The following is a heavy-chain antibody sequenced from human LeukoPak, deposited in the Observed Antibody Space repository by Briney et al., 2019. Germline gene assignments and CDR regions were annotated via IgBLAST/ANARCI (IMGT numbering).Heavy chain of an antibody. CDR2: ISYDGSNK. V-gene: IGHV3-30-3*01. CDR1: GFTFSSYA. J-gene: IGHJ4*02. D-gene: IGHD1-26*01. CDR3: AREPPIVGSPSRSSLDY. Sequence: GGSLRLSCAASGFTFSSYAMHWVRQAPGKGLEWVAVISYDGSNKYYADSVKGRFTISRDNSKNTLYLQMNSLRAEDTAVYYCAREPPIVGSPSRSSLDYWGQGTLVSVSS.